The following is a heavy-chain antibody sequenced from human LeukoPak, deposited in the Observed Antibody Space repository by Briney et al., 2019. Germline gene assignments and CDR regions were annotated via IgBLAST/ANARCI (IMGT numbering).Heavy chain of an antibody. CDR3: AKGSSRSGYSSGWYVFDY. CDR2: ISGSGGST. CDR1: GFTFSSYA. J-gene: IGHJ4*02. Sequence: GGSLRLSCAASGFTFSSYAMSWVRQAPGKGLEWVSAISGSGGSTYYADSVKGRFTISRDNSKNTLYLQMNSLRAEDTAVYYCAKGSSRSGYSSGWYVFDYWGQGTLVTVSS. V-gene: IGHV3-23*01. D-gene: IGHD6-19*01.